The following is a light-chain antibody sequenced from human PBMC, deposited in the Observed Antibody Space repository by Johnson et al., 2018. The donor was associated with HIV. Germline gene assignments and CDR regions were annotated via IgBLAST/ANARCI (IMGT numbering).Light chain of an antibody. CDR1: SSNIGNNY. Sequence: QSVLTQPPSVSAAPGQKVTISCSGSSSNIGNNYVYWYQQLPGTAPKLLIYENNKRPSGIPDRFSGSKSGTSATLGITGLQTGDEADYYCGTWDSRRGVFGTGTKVTVL. J-gene: IGLJ1*01. CDR2: ENN. CDR3: GTWDSRRGV. V-gene: IGLV1-51*02.